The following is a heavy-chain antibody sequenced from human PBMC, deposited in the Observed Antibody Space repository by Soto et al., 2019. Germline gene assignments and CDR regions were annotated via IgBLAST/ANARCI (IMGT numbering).Heavy chain of an antibody. J-gene: IGHJ4*02. CDR3: ARCLVSAYGSGSYDALDF. D-gene: IGHD3-10*01. V-gene: IGHV3-21*01. CDR1: GFTSSSYS. Sequence: EVQLVESGGGLVKPGGSLRLSCALYGFTSSSYSMNWVRQAPGKGLEWVSSISSSSSYIYYADSVKGRFTISRDNAKNSLYLQMTSLRAEDTAVYYCARCLVSAYGSGSYDALDFWGQGTLVTVSS. CDR2: ISSSSSYI.